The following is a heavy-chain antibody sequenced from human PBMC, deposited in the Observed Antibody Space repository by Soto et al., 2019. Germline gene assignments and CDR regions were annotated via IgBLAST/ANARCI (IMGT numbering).Heavy chain of an antibody. CDR2: ISSSSSYI. CDR3: ARPLRGGVRFFGFDP. CDR1: GFTFSSYS. J-gene: IGHJ5*02. V-gene: IGHV3-21*01. Sequence: GGSLRLSCAASGFTFSSYSMNWVRQAPGKGLEWVSSISSSSSYIYYADSVKGRFTISRDNAKNSLYLQMNSLRAEDKAVYYSARPLRGGVRFFGFDPWRQGTLVTVSS. D-gene: IGHD3-3*01.